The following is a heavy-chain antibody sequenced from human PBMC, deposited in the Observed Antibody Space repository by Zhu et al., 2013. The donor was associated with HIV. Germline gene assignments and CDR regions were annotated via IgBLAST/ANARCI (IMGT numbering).Heavy chain of an antibody. CDR1: GYTFTGYY. J-gene: IGHJ3*02. D-gene: IGHD6-13*01. V-gene: IGHV1-2*02. CDR3: ARDRDSSSWTGAFDI. Sequence: QVQLVQSGAEVKKPGASVKVSCKASGYTFTGYYMHWVRQAPGQGLEWMGWINPNSGGTNYAQKFQGRVTMTRDTSISTAYMELSRLRSDDTAVYYCARDRDSSSWTGAFDIWGQGTMVTVSS. CDR2: INPNSGGT.